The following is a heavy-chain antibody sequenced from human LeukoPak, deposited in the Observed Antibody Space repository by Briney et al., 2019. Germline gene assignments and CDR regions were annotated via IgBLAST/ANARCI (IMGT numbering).Heavy chain of an antibody. D-gene: IGHD3-22*01. V-gene: IGHV4-59*01. J-gene: IGHJ3*02. CDR1: GDSISSYY. CDR3: ASLTTADAFDI. Sequence: SETLSLTCNVSGDSISSYYWSWIRQPPGKGLEWIGYIYDSGSTNYNPSLKSRVTISVDTSKNQFSLKLSSVTAADTAVFYCASLTTADAFDIWGQGTMVTVSS. CDR2: IYDSGST.